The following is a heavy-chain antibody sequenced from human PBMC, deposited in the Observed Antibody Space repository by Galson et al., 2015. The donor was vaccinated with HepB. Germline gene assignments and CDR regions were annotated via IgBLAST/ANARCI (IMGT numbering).Heavy chain of an antibody. CDR2: ISYEGSRI. V-gene: IGHV3-30*18. CDR3: AKGPLYNYVYLDY. J-gene: IGHJ4*02. CDR1: GFMFDNYG. Sequence: LRLSCAASGFMFDNYGMIWIRQAPGKGLDWVAAISYEGSRIYYGDSVKGRFTISRDNSNNMLYLQMDSLRLDDTAVYYCAKGPLYNYVYLDYWGQGTLVTVSS. D-gene: IGHD5-24*01.